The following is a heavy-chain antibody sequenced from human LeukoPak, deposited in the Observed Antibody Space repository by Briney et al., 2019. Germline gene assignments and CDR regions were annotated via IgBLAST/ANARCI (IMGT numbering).Heavy chain of an antibody. V-gene: IGHV1-18*01. CDR1: GYTFTSYG. CDR2: ISAYNGNT. CDR3: ARLRPGWLRLPPDY. J-gene: IGHJ4*02. Sequence: ASVKVSCKASGYTFTSYGISWVRQAPGQGLEGMGWISAYNGNTNYAQKLQGRVTMTTDTSTSTAYMELRSLRPDDTAVYYCARLRPGWLRLPPDYWGQGTLVTVSS. D-gene: IGHD5-12*01.